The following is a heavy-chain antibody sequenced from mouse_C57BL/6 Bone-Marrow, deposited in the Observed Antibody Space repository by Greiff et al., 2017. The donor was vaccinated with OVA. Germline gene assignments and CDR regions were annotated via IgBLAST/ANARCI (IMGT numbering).Heavy chain of an antibody. J-gene: IGHJ2*01. CDR2: IYPGSGST. CDR1: GYTFTSYW. CDR3: ARIYYDYDGVDY. D-gene: IGHD2-4*01. Sequence: QVQLQQPGAELVKPGASVKMSCKASGYTFTSYWITWVKQRPGQGLEWIGDIYPGSGSTNYNEKFKSKATLTVDKSSSTAYMELRSLTSEDSAVYYCARIYYDYDGVDYWGQGTTLTVSS. V-gene: IGHV1-55*01.